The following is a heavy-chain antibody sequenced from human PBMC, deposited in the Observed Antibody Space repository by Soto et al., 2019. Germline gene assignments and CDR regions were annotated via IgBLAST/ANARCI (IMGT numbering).Heavy chain of an antibody. D-gene: IGHD3-3*01. V-gene: IGHV3-23*01. CDR2: ISGSGGTT. CDR1: GFTFSSYT. Sequence: GGSLRLSCAASGFTFSSYTMSWVRQAPGKGLEWVSSISGSGGTTYYADSVKGRFTISRDNSKNTVYLQMNSLRVEDTAVYYCEKYYGEGAPPDYGRKGTLATVPS. J-gene: IGHJ4*02. CDR3: EKYYGEGAPPDY.